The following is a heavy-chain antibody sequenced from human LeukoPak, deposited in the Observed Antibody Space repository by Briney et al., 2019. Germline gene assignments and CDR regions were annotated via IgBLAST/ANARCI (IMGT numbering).Heavy chain of an antibody. CDR1: GGSISSGSYY. CDR3: ARGLIAAAGSHAFDI. D-gene: IGHD6-13*01. J-gene: IGHJ3*02. CDR2: IYTSGST. V-gene: IGHV4-61*02. Sequence: PSETLSLTCTVSGGSISSGSYYWRWIRQPAGKGLEWIGRIYTSGSTNYNPSLKSRVTISVDTSKNQFSLKLSSVTAADTAVYYCARGLIAAAGSHAFDIWGQGTMVTVSS.